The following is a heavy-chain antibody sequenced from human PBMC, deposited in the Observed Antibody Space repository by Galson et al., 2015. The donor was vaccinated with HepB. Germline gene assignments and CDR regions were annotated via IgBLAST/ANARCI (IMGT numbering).Heavy chain of an antibody. CDR2: ISYDGNIK. CDR1: EFTFGDYA. V-gene: IGHV3-30-3*01. D-gene: IGHD2/OR15-2a*01. CDR3: AREDLLSRSCGFYGYFDY. J-gene: IGHJ4*02. Sequence: SLRLSCAASEFTFGDYAMHWVRQAPGKGLEWVAVISYDGNIKTYADSVRGRFTISRDNSKNTLYLQMNSLRAEDTAVYYCAREDLLSRSCGFYGYFDYWGQGTMVTVSS.